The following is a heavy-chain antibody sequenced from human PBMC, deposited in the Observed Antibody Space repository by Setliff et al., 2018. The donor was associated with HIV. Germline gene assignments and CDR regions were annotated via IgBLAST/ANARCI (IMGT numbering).Heavy chain of an antibody. CDR1: GYTFTSYD. Sequence: ASVKVSCKASGYTFTSYDINWVRQATGQGLEWMAWINPNSGNIDYAQKFQGRVTMTKNTSISTAYLELSSLRSEDTAVYYCARGSFFGDYGNYYYYALDVWVPETLLVTVSS. V-gene: IGHV1-8*01. CDR3: ARGSFFGDYGNYYYYALDV. D-gene: IGHD4-17*01. CDR2: INPNSGNI. J-gene: IGHJ6*02.